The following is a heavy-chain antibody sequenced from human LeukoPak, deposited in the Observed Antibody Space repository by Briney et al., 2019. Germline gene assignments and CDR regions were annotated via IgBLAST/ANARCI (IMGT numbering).Heavy chain of an antibody. Sequence: SETLSLTCAVYGGSFSGYYWSWIRQPPGKGLEWIGEINHSGSTNYNPSLKSRVTISVDTSKNQFSLKLSSVTATDTAVYYCARGHDRYYYYMDVWGKGTTVTVSS. V-gene: IGHV4-34*01. J-gene: IGHJ6*03. CDR3: ARGHDRYYYYMDV. D-gene: IGHD3-3*01. CDR1: GGSFSGYY. CDR2: INHSGST.